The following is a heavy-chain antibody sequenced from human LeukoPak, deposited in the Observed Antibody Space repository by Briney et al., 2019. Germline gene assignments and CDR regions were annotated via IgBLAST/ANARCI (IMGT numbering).Heavy chain of an antibody. CDR3: ARGMSYALDY. J-gene: IGHJ4*02. CDR2: IGGSGATT. CDR1: GFTFNNYA. V-gene: IGHV3-23*01. Sequence: PGGSLRLSCAASGFTFNNYAMSWVRQAPGKGLEWVSAIGGSGATTYYADSVKGRVTISRDNSKNTLYLQLNSLRDEDTAVYYCARGMSYALDYWGQGTLVTVSS. D-gene: IGHD4-17*01.